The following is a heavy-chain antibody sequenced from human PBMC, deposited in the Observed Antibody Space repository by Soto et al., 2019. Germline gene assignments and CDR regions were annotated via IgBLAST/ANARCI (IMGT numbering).Heavy chain of an antibody. CDR2: IIPTGST. CDR3: ARGGITMAWNYYYYGMDV. D-gene: IGHD3-10*01. CDR1: GASVSGQY. Sequence: SETLSLTCAVSGASVSGQYWSWIRQPPGKGLEWVGEIIPTGSTTYNPSLKSRLSFSLDTSKNHFSPNLSSVSVADTAAYYCARGGITMAWNYYYYGMDVWGQGTTVTVSS. J-gene: IGHJ6*02. V-gene: IGHV4-34*01.